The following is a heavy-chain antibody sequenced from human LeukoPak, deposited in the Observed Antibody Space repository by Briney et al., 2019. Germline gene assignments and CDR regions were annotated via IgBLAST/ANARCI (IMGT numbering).Heavy chain of an antibody. D-gene: IGHD4-11*01. V-gene: IGHV1-18*01. CDR2: ISAYNGNT. CDR1: GYTFTNYG. J-gene: IGHJ6*02. Sequence: ASVKVSCKASGYTFTNYGVSWVRQAPGQGLEWMGWISAYNGNTNYAQKLQGRVTMTTDTSTSTAYMELRSLRSDDTAVYYCARDDYSRISYYYGMDVWGQGTTVTVSS. CDR3: ARDDYSRISYYYGMDV.